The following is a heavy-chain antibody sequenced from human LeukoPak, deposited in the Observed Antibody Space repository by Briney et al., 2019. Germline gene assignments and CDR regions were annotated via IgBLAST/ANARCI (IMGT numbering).Heavy chain of an antibody. J-gene: IGHJ4*02. V-gene: IGHV3-21*01. CDR3: ARGSYSSSWKTFDY. D-gene: IGHD6-13*01. CDR1: GFTFSSYS. Sequence: GGSLRLSCAAFGFTFSSYSMNWVRQAPGKGLEWVSSISSSSSYIYYADSVKGRFTISRDNAKNSLYLQMNSLRADDTAMYYCARGSYSSSWKTFDYWGQGTLATVSS. CDR2: ISSSSSYI.